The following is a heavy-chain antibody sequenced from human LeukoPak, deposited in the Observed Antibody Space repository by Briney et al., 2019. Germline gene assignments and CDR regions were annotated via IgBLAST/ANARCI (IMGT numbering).Heavy chain of an antibody. V-gene: IGHV3-74*01. D-gene: IGHD2/OR15-2a*01. Sequence: GGSLRLSCAASGNYWMHWVRQAPGKGLVWVSHINSDGSWTSYADSVKGRFTISKDNAKNTVYLQMNSLRTEDTAVYYCVSFYETYWGRGTLVTVSS. CDR3: VSFYETY. CDR1: GNYW. CDR2: INSDGSWT. J-gene: IGHJ4*02.